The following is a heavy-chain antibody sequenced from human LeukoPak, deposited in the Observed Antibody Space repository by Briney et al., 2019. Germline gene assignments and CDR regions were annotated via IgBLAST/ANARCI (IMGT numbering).Heavy chain of an antibody. CDR2: ISDSGGRT. D-gene: IGHD3-22*01. J-gene: IGHJ4*02. V-gene: IGHV3-23*01. CDR3: AKRGVVIRVILVGFHKEAYYFDS. Sequence: GGSLRLSCAVSGITLSNYGMSRVRQAPGKGLEWGAGISDSGGRTNYADSVKGRFTISRDNPKNTLYLQMNSLRAEDTAVYFCAKRGVVIRVILVGFHKEAYYFDSWGQGALVTVSS. CDR1: GITLSNYG.